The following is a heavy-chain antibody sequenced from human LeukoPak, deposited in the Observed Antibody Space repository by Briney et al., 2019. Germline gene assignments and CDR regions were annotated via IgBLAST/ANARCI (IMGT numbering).Heavy chain of an antibody. J-gene: IGHJ4*02. CDR3: AREAIAAAGYEVNFDY. Sequence: PSETLSLTCTVSGGSISSSSYYWGWIRQPPGKGLEWIGSIYYSGSTYYNPSLKSRVTISVDTSKNQFSLKLSSVTAADTAVYYCAREAIAAAGYEVNFDYWGQGTLVTVSS. CDR1: GGSISSSSYY. CDR2: IYYSGST. V-gene: IGHV4-39*07. D-gene: IGHD6-13*01.